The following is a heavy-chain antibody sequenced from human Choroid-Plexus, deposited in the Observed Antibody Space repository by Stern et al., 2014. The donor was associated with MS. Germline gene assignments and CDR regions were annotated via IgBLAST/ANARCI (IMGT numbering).Heavy chain of an antibody. J-gene: IGHJ4*02. D-gene: IGHD6-19*01. Sequence: EVQLVESGGGLVQPGGSLRLSCVASGFTLSDHYMDWVRQAPGKGLEWVGRIRNKANSYTTQYAASVKGRFVISRDDSKNSWYLQMNSLKSEDTAVYYCVRVSGSSGSDFWGQGTLVSVSS. V-gene: IGHV3-72*01. CDR2: IRNKANSYTT. CDR3: VRVSGSSGSDF. CDR1: GFTLSDHY.